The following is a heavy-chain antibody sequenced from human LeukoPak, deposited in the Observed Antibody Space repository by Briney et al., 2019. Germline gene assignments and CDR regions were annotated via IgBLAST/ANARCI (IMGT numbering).Heavy chain of an antibody. Sequence: GESLKISCKGSGYRFTSYWIGWVRQMPGKGLEWMGLIFPGDSDVKYSPSFEGQVNISVDKSTSTTYLQWSTLKASDTAMYYCARQYCSGASCYPDAFDLWGQGTMVTVSS. CDR3: ARQYCSGASCYPDAFDL. CDR2: IFPGDSDV. D-gene: IGHD2-15*01. CDR1: GYRFTSYW. V-gene: IGHV5-51*01. J-gene: IGHJ3*01.